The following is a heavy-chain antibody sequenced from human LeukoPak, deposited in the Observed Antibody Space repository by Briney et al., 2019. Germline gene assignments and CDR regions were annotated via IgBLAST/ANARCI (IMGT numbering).Heavy chain of an antibody. CDR3: AREDEAYYFDY. J-gene: IGHJ4*02. V-gene: IGHV3-53*01. Sequence: GGSLRLSCAASGFTVSANYMSWVRQAPGKGLEWVSVIYSGGYTYYTDSAKGRFTISRDHSKNTLYLHMNSLRAEDTAVYYCAREDEAYYFDYWGQGTLVTVSS. CDR2: IYSGGYT. CDR1: GFTVSANY.